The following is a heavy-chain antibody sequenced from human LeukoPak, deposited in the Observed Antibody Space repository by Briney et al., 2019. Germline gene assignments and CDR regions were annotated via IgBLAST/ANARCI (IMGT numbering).Heavy chain of an antibody. CDR2: IIPIFGTA. V-gene: IGHV1-69*05. J-gene: IGHJ4*02. Sequence: SVKVSCQASGGTFSSYAISWVRQAPGQGLEWMGRIIPIFGTANYAQKFQGRVTITTDESTSTAYMELSSLRSEDTAVYYCARARRGDYDYWGQGTLVTVSS. D-gene: IGHD4-17*01. CDR1: GGTFSSYA. CDR3: ARARRGDYDY.